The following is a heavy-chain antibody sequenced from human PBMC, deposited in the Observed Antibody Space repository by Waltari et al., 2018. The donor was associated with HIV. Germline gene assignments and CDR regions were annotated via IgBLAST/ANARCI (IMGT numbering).Heavy chain of an antibody. D-gene: IGHD6-6*01. CDR3: AGVEYSTSGPGY. V-gene: IGHV4-59*01. J-gene: IGHJ4*02. Sequence: QVQLQESGPGLAKPSATLSLTCTVSGGPISSYFWRWIRQPPGKGLEWIGYIYYTGNTNYNPSLKSRVTISVDTSKNQFSLKLTSLTAADTAVYYCAGVEYSTSGPGYWGQGTLVTVSS. CDR1: GGPISSYF. CDR2: IYYTGNT.